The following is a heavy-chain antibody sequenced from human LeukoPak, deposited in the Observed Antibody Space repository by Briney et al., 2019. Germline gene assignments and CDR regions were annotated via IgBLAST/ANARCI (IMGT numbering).Heavy chain of an antibody. D-gene: IGHD1-14*01. J-gene: IGHJ5*02. CDR1: GYTFTNYY. CDR3: GRDHRTGIVAGRMYNYFDP. V-gene: IGHV1-46*01. CDR2: INPSGGST. Sequence: ASVKVSCKASGYTFTNYYMHWVRQAPGQGPEWMGAINPSGGSTRYAQKFQGRVTMARDMSTSTVYMELSSLRSEDTAVYYCGRDHRTGIVAGRMYNYFDPWGQGTLVTVSS.